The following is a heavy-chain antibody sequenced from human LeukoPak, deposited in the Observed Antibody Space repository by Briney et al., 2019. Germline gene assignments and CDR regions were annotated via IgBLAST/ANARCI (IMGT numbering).Heavy chain of an antibody. CDR2: ISYDGSTK. CDR3: AKNYYYYMDV. J-gene: IGHJ6*03. Sequence: QPGGSLRLSCAASGFTFSSYGMHWVRQAPGKGLEWVAVISYDGSTKYYADSVKGRFTISRDNSKNTLYPQMNSLRAEDTAVYYCAKNYYYYMDVWGKGTTVTVSS. CDR1: GFTFSSYG. V-gene: IGHV3-30*18.